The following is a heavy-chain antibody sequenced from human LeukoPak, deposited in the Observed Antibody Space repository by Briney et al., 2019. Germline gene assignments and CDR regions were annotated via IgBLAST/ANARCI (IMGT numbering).Heavy chain of an antibody. CDR1: GFTFSSYA. Sequence: PGGSLRLSCAASGFTFSSYAMSWVRQAPGKGLEWVSAISGSGGSTYYADSVKGRFTISRGNSKNTLYLQMNSLRAEDTAVYYCAKDGSWYSWFDPWGQGTLVTVSS. V-gene: IGHV3-23*01. CDR3: AKDGSWYSWFDP. J-gene: IGHJ5*02. CDR2: ISGSGGST. D-gene: IGHD6-13*01.